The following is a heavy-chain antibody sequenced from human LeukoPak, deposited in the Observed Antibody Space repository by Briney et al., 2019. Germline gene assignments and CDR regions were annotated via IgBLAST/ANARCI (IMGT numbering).Heavy chain of an antibody. V-gene: IGHV3-11*01. CDR3: ARASPSLVQLIYYYYYGMDV. CDR1: GFTFSDYY. J-gene: IGHJ6*02. Sequence: PGGSLRLSCAASGFTFSDYYMSWIRQAPGKGLEWVSYISSSGSTIYYADSVKGRFTISRDNAKNSLYLQMNSLRAEDTAVYYCARASPSLVQLIYYYYYGMDVWGQGTTVTVSS. CDR2: ISSSGSTI. D-gene: IGHD5-18*01.